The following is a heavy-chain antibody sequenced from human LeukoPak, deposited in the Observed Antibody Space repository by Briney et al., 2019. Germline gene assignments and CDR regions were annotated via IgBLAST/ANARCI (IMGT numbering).Heavy chain of an antibody. CDR2: INHSGST. D-gene: IGHD6-19*01. J-gene: IGHJ4*02. Sequence: PGGSLRLSCAASGFTFSSYYMSWIRQPPGKGLEWIGEINHSGSTNYNPSLKSRVTISVDTSKNQFSLKLSSVTAADTAVYYCARGVAVAGIDYWGQGTLVTVPS. V-gene: IGHV4-34*01. CDR3: ARGVAVAGIDY. CDR1: GFTFSSYY.